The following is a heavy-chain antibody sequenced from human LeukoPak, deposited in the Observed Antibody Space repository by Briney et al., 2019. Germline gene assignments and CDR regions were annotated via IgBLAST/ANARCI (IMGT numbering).Heavy chain of an antibody. Sequence: SETLSLTCAVPGYSISSGSYWGWIRQPPGKGLEWIGSIYHSGSTYYNPSLKSRVTISVDTSKNQFSLKLSSVTAADTAVYYCARYFVTTRYFDYWGQGTLVTVSS. CDR2: IYHSGST. D-gene: IGHD4-17*01. J-gene: IGHJ4*02. CDR3: ARYFVTTRYFDY. V-gene: IGHV4-38-2*01. CDR1: GYSISSGSY.